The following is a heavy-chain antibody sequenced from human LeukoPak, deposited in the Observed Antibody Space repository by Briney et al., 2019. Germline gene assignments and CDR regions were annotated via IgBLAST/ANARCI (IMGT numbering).Heavy chain of an antibody. CDR1: GGSISSSGYY. D-gene: IGHD3-9*01. CDR2: FYYGGST. J-gene: IGHJ4*02. Sequence: SETLSLTCTVSGGSISSSGYYWGWIRQPPGKGLEWIGSFYYGGSTYYSPSLNSRVTISLDPSKNQFSLELSSVTAADTAVYFCARDKGYHDTLTGYHSLYFVDYWGQGTLVTVSP. V-gene: IGHV4-39*07. CDR3: ARDKGYHDTLTGYHSLYFVDY.